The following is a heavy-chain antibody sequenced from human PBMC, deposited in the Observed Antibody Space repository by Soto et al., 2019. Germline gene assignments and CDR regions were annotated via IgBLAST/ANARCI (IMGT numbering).Heavy chain of an antibody. D-gene: IGHD4-17*01. J-gene: IGHJ6*02. V-gene: IGHV1-69*12. CDR3: ASCLVTTYFYYYGMDV. CDR1: GGTFSRYS. CDR2: IVPVFGTT. Sequence: QVQLVQSGAEVKKPGSSVKVSCKASGGTFSRYSISWVRQAPGQGLEWMGGIVPVFGTTNYAQKFQGRGTITADESTSTVYMELSSLTSDDTAVYYCASCLVTTYFYYYGMDVWGQGTTVTVSS.